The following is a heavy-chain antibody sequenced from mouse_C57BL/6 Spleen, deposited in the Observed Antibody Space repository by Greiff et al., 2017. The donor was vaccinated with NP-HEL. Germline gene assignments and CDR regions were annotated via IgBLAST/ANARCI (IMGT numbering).Heavy chain of an antibody. CDR3: ARGTGTNGYFDV. J-gene: IGHJ1*03. CDR2: ISGGGGNT. CDR1: GFTFSSYT. V-gene: IGHV5-9*01. D-gene: IGHD4-1*01. Sequence: EVKLVESGGGLVKPGGSLKLSCAASGFTFSSYTMSWVRQTPEKRLEWVATISGGGGNTYYPDSVKGRFTISRDNAKNTLYLQMSSLRSEDTALYYCARGTGTNGYFDVWGTGTTVTVSS.